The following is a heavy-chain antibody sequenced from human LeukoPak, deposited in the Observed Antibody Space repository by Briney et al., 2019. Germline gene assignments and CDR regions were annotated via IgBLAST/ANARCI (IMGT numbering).Heavy chain of an antibody. CDR2: IHYRGAT. D-gene: IGHD3-22*01. J-gene: IGHJ4*02. CDR1: GGSFSGYY. V-gene: IGHV4-34*01. CDR3: ARGELGHYDIRIKPYHFDS. Sequence: SGTLSLTCAVYGGSFSGYYWSWIRQPPGKGLEWIGEIHYRGATNYDPSLKSRVTISGDPSKNHISLKLNSVTAADTAVYYCARGELGHYDIRIKPYHFDSWGQGSLVTVSS.